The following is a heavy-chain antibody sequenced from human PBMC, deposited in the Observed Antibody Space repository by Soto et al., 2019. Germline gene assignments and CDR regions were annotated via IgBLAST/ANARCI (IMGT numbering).Heavy chain of an antibody. V-gene: IGHV1-2*02. D-gene: IGHD3-22*01. Sequence: ASVKVSCKASGYTFTGYYMHWVRQAPGQGLEWMGWINPNSGGTNYAQKFQGRVTMTRDTSISTAYMELSRLRSDDTAVYYCARGGPPNYHDSSGQLAWAHWGQGTLVTVSS. CDR1: GYTFTGYY. CDR2: INPNSGGT. CDR3: ARGGPPNYHDSSGQLAWAH. J-gene: IGHJ4*02.